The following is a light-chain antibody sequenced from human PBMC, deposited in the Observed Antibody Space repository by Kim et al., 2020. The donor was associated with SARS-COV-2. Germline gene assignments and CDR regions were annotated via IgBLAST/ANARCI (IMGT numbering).Light chain of an antibody. Sequence: LSPGERATLSCRASQSVDSYLAWYQQKPGQAPRLLISDASNRATGIPARFSGSGSGTDFTLTISSLEPEDFAVYYCQQRSNWRLTFGGGTKVDIK. J-gene: IGKJ4*01. CDR3: QQRSNWRLT. CDR1: QSVDSY. CDR2: DAS. V-gene: IGKV3-11*01.